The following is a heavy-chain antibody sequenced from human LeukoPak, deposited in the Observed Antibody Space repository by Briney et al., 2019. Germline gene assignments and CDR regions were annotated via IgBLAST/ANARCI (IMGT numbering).Heavy chain of an antibody. V-gene: IGHV3-21*01. CDR1: GFTFSSYA. CDR3: ARGLYYYGSGL. J-gene: IGHJ4*02. D-gene: IGHD3-10*01. CDR2: ISSSSSYI. Sequence: KTGGPLRLSCAASGFTFSSYAMSWVRQAPGKGLEWVSSISSSSSYIYYADSVKGRFTISRDNAKNSLYLQMNSLRAEDTAVYYCARGLYYYGSGLWGQGTLVTVSS.